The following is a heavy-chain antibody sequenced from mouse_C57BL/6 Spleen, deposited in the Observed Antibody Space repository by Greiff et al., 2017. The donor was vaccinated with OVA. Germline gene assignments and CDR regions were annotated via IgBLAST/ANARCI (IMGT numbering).Heavy chain of an antibody. D-gene: IGHD3-2*02. J-gene: IGHJ3*01. Sequence: EVQVVESGPGMVKPSQSLSLTCTVTGYSITSGYDWHWIRHFPGNKLEWMGYISYSGSTNYNPSLKSRISITHDTSKNHFFLKLNSVTTEDTATYYCARRDSSGSFAYWGQGTLVTVSA. V-gene: IGHV3-1*01. CDR3: ARRDSSGSFAY. CDR2: ISYSGST. CDR1: GYSITSGYD.